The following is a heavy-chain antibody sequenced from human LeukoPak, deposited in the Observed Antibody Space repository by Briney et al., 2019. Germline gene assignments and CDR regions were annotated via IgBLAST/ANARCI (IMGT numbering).Heavy chain of an antibody. Sequence: PGGSLRLSCAASGFTFSSYAMSWVRQAPGKGLEWVSTISGSGGSTYYADSVKGRFTISRDNSKNTLYLQMNSLRAEDTAVYYCAKGSSSGWPYYYYYYYMDVWGQGTLVTVSS. D-gene: IGHD6-19*01. V-gene: IGHV3-23*01. J-gene: IGHJ6*03. CDR2: ISGSGGST. CDR1: GFTFSSYA. CDR3: AKGSSSGWPYYYYYYYMDV.